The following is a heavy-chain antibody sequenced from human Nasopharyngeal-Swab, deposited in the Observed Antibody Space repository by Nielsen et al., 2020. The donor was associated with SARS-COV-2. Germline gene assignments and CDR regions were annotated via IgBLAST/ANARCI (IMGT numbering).Heavy chain of an antibody. Sequence: SQTLSLTCAVYGGSFSGYYWSWIRQPPGKGLEWIGEINHSGSTNYNPSLKSRVTISVDTSKNQFSLKLSSVTAADTAVYYCAREGLYYGSGSFLRRVQGSWFDPWGQGTLVTVSS. CDR2: INHSGST. CDR1: GGSFSGYY. V-gene: IGHV4-34*01. D-gene: IGHD3-10*01. J-gene: IGHJ5*02. CDR3: AREGLYYGSGSFLRRVQGSWFDP.